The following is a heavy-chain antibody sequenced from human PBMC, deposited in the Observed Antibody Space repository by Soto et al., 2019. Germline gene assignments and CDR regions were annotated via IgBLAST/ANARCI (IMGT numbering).Heavy chain of an antibody. CDR3: AREGITIFGVVIMYYFDY. CDR2: ISGSGGST. Sequence: EVQLLESGGGLVQPGGSLRLSCAASGFTFSSYAMSWVRQAPGKGLAWVSAISGSGGSTYYADSVKGRFTISRDNSKNTLYLQMNRLRAEDTAVYYCAREGITIFGVVIMYYFDYWGQGTLVTVSS. V-gene: IGHV3-23*01. D-gene: IGHD3-3*01. CDR1: GFTFSSYA. J-gene: IGHJ4*02.